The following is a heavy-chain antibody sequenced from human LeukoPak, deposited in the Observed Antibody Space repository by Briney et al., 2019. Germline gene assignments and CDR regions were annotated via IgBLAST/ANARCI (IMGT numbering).Heavy chain of an antibody. D-gene: IGHD4-17*01. CDR1: GGTFSSYA. CDR3: ARVMGDYTRRWFDP. V-gene: IGHV1-69*01. Sequence: SSVKVSCKASGGTFSSYAISWVRQAPGQGLEWMGGIIPIFGTANYAQKFQGRVTITADGSTSTAYMELSSLRSEDTAVYYCARVMGDYTRRWFDPWGQGTLVTVSS. J-gene: IGHJ5*02. CDR2: IIPIFGTA.